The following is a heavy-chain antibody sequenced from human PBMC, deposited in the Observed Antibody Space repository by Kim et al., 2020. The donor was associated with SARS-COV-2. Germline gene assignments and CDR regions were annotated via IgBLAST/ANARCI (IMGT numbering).Heavy chain of an antibody. J-gene: IGHJ6*02. CDR3: AGKVPAAVDYYYYAMDV. V-gene: IGHV3-23*01. D-gene: IGHD2-2*01. Sequence: VKGRFTISRDNSKNTLYLQLNSLRAEDTAVYYCAGKVPAAVDYYYYAMDVWGQGTTVTVSS.